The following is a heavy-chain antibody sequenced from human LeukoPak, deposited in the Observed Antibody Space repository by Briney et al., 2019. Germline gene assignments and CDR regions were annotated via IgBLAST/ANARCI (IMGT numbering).Heavy chain of an antibody. CDR3: ARTTVGGARIFDY. CDR1: GGSISSDY. V-gene: IGHV2-70*18. Sequence: TLSLTCTVSGGSISSDYWSWIRQPPGKALEWLALIDWDDDKYYSTSLKTRLTISKDTSKNQVVLTMTNMDPVDTATYYCARTTVGGARIFDYWGQGTLVTVSS. D-gene: IGHD1-26*01. CDR2: IDWDDDK. J-gene: IGHJ4*02.